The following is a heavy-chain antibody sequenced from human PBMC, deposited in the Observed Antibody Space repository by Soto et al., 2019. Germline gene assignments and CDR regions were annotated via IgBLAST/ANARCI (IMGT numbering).Heavy chain of an antibody. CDR2: ISYDGSNK. D-gene: IGHD2-2*01. CDR1: GFTFSSYG. J-gene: IGHJ6*02. V-gene: IGHV3-30*18. Sequence: GGSLRLSCAASGFTFSSYGRHWVRQAPGKGLEWVAVISYDGSNKYYADSVKGRFTIPRDNSKNTLYLQMNSLRAEDTAVYYCAKDLLVPAADYYYYGMDVWGQGTTVTVSS. CDR3: AKDLLVPAADYYYYGMDV.